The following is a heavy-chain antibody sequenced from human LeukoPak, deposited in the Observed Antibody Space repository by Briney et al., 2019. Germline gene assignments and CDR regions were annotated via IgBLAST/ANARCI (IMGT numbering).Heavy chain of an antibody. J-gene: IGHJ3*02. CDR1: GFTFSSYS. CDR2: ISSSSSYI. V-gene: IGHV3-21*01. CDR3: ARNYGSGSYYNVGAFDI. D-gene: IGHD3-10*01. Sequence: GGSLRLSCAASGFTFSSYSMNWVRQAPGKGLEWVSSISSSSSYIYYADSVKGRFTISRDNAKNSLYLQMNSLRAEDTAVYYCARNYGSGSYYNVGAFDIWGQGTMVTVSS.